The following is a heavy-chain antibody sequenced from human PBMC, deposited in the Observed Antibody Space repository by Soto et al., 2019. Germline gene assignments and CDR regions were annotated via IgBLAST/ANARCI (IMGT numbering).Heavy chain of an antibody. D-gene: IGHD1-26*01. V-gene: IGHV1-69*06. CDR1: GGTFSSYA. J-gene: IGHJ5*02. Sequence: GASVKVSCKASGGTFSSYAISWVRQAPGQGLEWMGGIIPIFGTANYAQKFQGRVTITADKSTSTAYMELSSLRSEDTAVYYCARENSGNYSLSWGQGTLVTVSS. CDR2: IIPIFGTA. CDR3: ARENSGNYSLS.